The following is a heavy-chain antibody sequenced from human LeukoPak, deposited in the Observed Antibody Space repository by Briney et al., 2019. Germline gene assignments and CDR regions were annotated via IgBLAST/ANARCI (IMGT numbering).Heavy chain of an antibody. V-gene: IGHV4-34*01. J-gene: IGHJ4*02. Sequence: SETLSLTFAVYGGSFSGYYWNWIRQPPGRGLEWIGEINHSGRTNYNPSLKSRVTISVDTSKNQFSLNLTSVTAADRAVYYCARGGQQPYDFWGQGSLVTVSS. D-gene: IGHD6-13*01. CDR1: GGSFSGYY. CDR3: ARGGQQPYDF. CDR2: INHSGRT.